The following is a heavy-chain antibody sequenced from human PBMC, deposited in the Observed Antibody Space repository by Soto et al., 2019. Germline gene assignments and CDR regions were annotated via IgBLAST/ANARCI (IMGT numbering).Heavy chain of an antibody. Sequence: SETLSLTCAVYGGSFSGYYWSWIRQPPGKGLEWIGEINHSGSTNYNPSLKSRVTISVDTSKNQFSLKLSSVTAADTAVYYCARDEGYKLTGAFDIWGQGTMVTVS. D-gene: IGHD1-1*01. V-gene: IGHV4-34*01. J-gene: IGHJ3*02. CDR2: INHSGST. CDR3: ARDEGYKLTGAFDI. CDR1: GGSFSGYY.